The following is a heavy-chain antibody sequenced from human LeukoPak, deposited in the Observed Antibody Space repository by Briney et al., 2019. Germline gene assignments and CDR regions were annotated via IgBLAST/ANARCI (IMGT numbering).Heavy chain of an antibody. CDR1: GYFVSSGYY. CDR2: IYHSGST. Sequence: SETLSLTCAVSGYFVSSGYYWDWIRQPPGKGLEWIGSIYHSGSTYYNPSLKSRVTISVDTSKNQFSLRLSSVTAADTAVYYCARDIERGTLDYWGQGTLVTVSS. J-gene: IGHJ4*02. D-gene: IGHD1-1*01. V-gene: IGHV4-38-2*02. CDR3: ARDIERGTLDY.